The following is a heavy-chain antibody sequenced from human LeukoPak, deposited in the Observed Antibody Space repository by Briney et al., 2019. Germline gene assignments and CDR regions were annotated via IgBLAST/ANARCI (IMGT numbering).Heavy chain of an antibody. CDR3: ARGLSVRAHWFDP. D-gene: IGHD3-10*01. J-gene: IGHJ5*02. CDR1: GGSFSGYY. V-gene: IGHV4-34*01. Sequence: KPSETLSLTCAVYGGSFSGYYWSWIRQPPGKGLEWIGEINHSGSTNYNPSLKSRVTISVDTSKNQFSLKLSSVTAADTAVYYCARGLSVRAHWFDPWGQGTLVTVSS. CDR2: INHSGST.